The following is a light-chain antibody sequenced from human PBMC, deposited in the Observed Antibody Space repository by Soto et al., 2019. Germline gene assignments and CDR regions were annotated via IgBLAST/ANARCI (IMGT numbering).Light chain of an antibody. CDR2: VNSDGSH. J-gene: IGLJ2*01. CDR1: SGHSSYA. Sequence: QLVLTQSPSASASLGASVKLTCTVSSGHSSYAIAWHQQQPEKGPRYLMMVNSDGSHSKGDGTPARFSGSSSGTERYLTISSLQFEDEADYYCQTWGTGIVVFGGGTQLTVL. V-gene: IGLV4-69*01. CDR3: QTWGTGIVV.